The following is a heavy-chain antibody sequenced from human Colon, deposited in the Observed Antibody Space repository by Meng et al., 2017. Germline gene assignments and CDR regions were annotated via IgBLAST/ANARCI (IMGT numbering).Heavy chain of an antibody. CDR1: GFTFSSYS. J-gene: IGHJ4*02. CDR3: ARGRVVVVASPSDY. Sequence: EVQLVESGGGLVKPGGSLRLSCAASGFTFSSYSMNCVRQAPGKGLEWVSSISSSSSYADSVKGRFTISRDNAKNSLYLQMNSLRAEDTAVYYCARGRVVVVASPSDYWGQGTLVTVSS. CDR2: ISSSSS. D-gene: IGHD2-15*01. V-gene: IGHV3-21*01.